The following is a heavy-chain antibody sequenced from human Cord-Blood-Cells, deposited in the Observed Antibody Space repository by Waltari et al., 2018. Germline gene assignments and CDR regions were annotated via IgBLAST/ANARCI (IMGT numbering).Heavy chain of an antibody. CDR1: GYTFTGYY. Sequence: QVQLVQSGAEVKKPGASVKVSCKASGYTFTGYYMHWVRQAPGQGLEWMGWFNPNSGVTNYAQKFQGWVTMTRDTSISTAYMELSRLRSDDTAVYYCARGGILYSGSYFDYWGQGTLVTVSS. J-gene: IGHJ4*02. CDR3: ARGGILYSGSYFDY. V-gene: IGHV1-2*04. CDR2: FNPNSGVT. D-gene: IGHD1-26*01.